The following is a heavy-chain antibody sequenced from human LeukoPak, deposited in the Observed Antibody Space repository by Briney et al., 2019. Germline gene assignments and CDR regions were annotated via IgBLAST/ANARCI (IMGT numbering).Heavy chain of an antibody. Sequence: RGSLRLSCAASGFTVSSNYMSWVRQAPGKGLEWVSVIYSGGSTNYADSVKGRFTISRDNSKNTLYLQMNSLRAEDTAVYYCARDRTAGGIDYWGQGTLVTVSS. CDR1: GFTVSSNY. J-gene: IGHJ4*02. V-gene: IGHV3-53*01. CDR3: ARDRTAGGIDY. D-gene: IGHD2-8*02. CDR2: IYSGGST.